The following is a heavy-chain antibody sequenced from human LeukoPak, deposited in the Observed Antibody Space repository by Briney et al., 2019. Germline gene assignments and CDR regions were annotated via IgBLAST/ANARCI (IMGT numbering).Heavy chain of an antibody. V-gene: IGHV4-61*02. CDR3: ASPHYYDSSGSEY. CDR2: IYTSGST. Sequence: SETLSLTCTVSGGSISSGSYYWSWIRQPAGKGLEWIGRIYTSGSTNYNPSLKSRVTISVDTSKNQFSLKLSSVTAADMAVYYCASPHYYDSSGSEYWGQGTLVTVSS. CDR1: GGSISSGSYY. J-gene: IGHJ4*02. D-gene: IGHD3-22*01.